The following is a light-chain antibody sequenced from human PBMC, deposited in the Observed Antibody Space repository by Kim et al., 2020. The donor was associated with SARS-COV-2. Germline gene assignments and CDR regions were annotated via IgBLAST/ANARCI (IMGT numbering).Light chain of an antibody. CDR2: EVR. V-gene: IGLV2-23*02. J-gene: IGLJ3*02. Sequence: QSALTQPASVSGSPGQSITISCTGTSSDMGHDNLVSWYQHHPGQAPKLLIFEVRKRPSGVSDRFSGSKSGNTASLTVSGLQAEDEADYFCCSNAPGSTWVFGGGTQLTVL. CDR1: SSDMGHDNL. CDR3: CSNAPGSTWV.